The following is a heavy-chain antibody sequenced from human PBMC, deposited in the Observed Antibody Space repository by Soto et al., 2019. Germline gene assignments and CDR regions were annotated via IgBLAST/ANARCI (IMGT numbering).Heavy chain of an antibody. CDR1: GYTFTGYA. CDR2: INAGNGNT. V-gene: IGHV1-3*05. CDR3: ARAVAVAADFDY. Sequence: QVQVVQSGAEEKKPGASVKVSCTASGYTFTGYAIHWVRQAPGQRLEWMGWINAGNGNTKYSQKFQGRVTITRDTSASTAYMELSSLRSEDTAVYYCARAVAVAADFDYWGQGTLVTVSS. D-gene: IGHD6-19*01. J-gene: IGHJ4*02.